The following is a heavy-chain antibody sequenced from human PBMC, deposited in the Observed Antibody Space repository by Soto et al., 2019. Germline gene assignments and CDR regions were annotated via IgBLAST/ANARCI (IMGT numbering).Heavy chain of an antibody. J-gene: IGHJ4*02. CDR3: ARTPKSAPYYFDY. CDR1: GFTFSNYG. CDR2: IWYDGSNK. V-gene: IGHV3-33*01. Sequence: QVQLVESGGGVVQPGRSLRLSCAASGFTFSNYGMHWVRQAPGKGLEWVAVIWYDGSNKYYADSVKGRFTISRDSSKNTLYLQMNCLRAEDTAVYYCARTPKSAPYYFDYWGQGTLVTVSS.